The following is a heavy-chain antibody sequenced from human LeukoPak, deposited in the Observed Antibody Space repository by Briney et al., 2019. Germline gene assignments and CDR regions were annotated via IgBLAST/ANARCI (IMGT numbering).Heavy chain of an antibody. CDR1: GFTFNYYG. D-gene: IGHD3-22*01. CDR2: ISYDGSNK. CDR3: ARVPRPSYETSGYYLDF. Sequence: GGSLRLSCAASGFTFNYYGIHWVRQAPGKGLEWVAVISYDGSNKYYADSVKGRFTISRDNSKNTLYLQMNSLRADDTAVYYCARVPRPSYETSGYYLDFWGQGTLVTVSS. V-gene: IGHV3-30*03. J-gene: IGHJ4*02.